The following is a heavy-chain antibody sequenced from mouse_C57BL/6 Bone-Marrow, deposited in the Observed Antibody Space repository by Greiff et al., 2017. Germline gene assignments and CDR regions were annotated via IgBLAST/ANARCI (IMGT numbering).Heavy chain of an antibody. D-gene: IGHD1-1*01. V-gene: IGHV3-6*01. J-gene: IGHJ2*01. Sequence: EVKLMESGPGLVKPSQSLSLTCSVTGYSITSGYYWNWIRQSPGNKLEWMGYISYDGSNNYNPSLKNRISITRDTSKNQFFLKLNSVTTEDTATYYCARDYYGSSYDYWGQGTTLTVSS. CDR2: ISYDGSN. CDR3: ARDYYGSSYDY. CDR1: GYSITSGYY.